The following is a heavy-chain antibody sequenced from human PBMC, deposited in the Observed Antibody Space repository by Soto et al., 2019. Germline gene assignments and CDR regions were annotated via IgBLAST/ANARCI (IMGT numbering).Heavy chain of an antibody. CDR2: VYHSGST. CDR1: GGSISSGTSW. D-gene: IGHD5-18*01. Sequence: QVQLQQSGPGLVKPSGTLSLTCVVSGGSISSGTSWWNWVRQSPGKGLEWIGEVYHSGSTNRNPSLKSRVTMSVDKSKNQFSLNLGSVTAADTAVYFCARDFVSASSPDTHWDAFAIWGQGTMVTVSS. CDR3: ARDFVSASSPDTHWDAFAI. V-gene: IGHV4-4*02. J-gene: IGHJ3*02.